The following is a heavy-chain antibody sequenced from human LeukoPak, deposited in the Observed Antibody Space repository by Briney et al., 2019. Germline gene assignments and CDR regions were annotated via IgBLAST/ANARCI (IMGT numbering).Heavy chain of an antibody. J-gene: IGHJ3*02. CDR2: INQDGREK. Sequence: RGSLRLSCGASGFTFSRYWMTWVRQAPGKGLEWVANINQDGREKYYVDSVKGRFTISRDNTKNSLYLQMNSLRAEDTAVYYCARDYYGSGSLTPDAFDIWGQGTMVTVSS. CDR3: ARDYYGSGSLTPDAFDI. V-gene: IGHV3-7*01. CDR1: GFTFSRYW. D-gene: IGHD3-10*01.